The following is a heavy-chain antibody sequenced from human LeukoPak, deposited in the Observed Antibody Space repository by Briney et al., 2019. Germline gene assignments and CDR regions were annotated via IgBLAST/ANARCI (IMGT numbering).Heavy chain of an antibody. CDR3: ARGGDMVRGVIPLDY. CDR2: INYSGTT. CDR1: SGSITDSNYY. Sequence: SETLSLTCNVSSGSITDSNYYWGWIRQPPGKGLEWIGRINYSGTTYYSPSLKSRVTISVDTSRNHFSLKVTSVTAADTAVYYCARGGDMVRGVIPLDYWGQGTLVTVSS. J-gene: IGHJ4*02. V-gene: IGHV4-39*02. D-gene: IGHD3-10*01.